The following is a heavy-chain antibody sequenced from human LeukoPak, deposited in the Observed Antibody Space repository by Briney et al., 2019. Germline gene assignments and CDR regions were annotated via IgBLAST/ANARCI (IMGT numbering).Heavy chain of an antibody. Sequence: SETLSLTCTVSGGSISSHNYYWGWIRQPPGKGLEWIGSIYYSGSAFYNPSLKSRVTVSVDTSKNQFSLNLSSVTAADTAVYFCARDEGSSYPFDYWGQGTLVTVSS. CDR2: IYYSGSA. V-gene: IGHV4-39*07. CDR3: ARDEGSSYPFDY. J-gene: IGHJ4*02. CDR1: GGSISSHNYY. D-gene: IGHD2-2*01.